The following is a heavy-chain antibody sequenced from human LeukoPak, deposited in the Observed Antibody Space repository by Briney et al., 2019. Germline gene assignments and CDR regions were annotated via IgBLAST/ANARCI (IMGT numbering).Heavy chain of an antibody. J-gene: IGHJ5*02. V-gene: IGHV4-38-2*02. CDR3: ARGSSVTSQGRWFDP. CDR1: GYSISSPYY. D-gene: IGHD4-17*01. Sequence: PSETLSLTCNVSGYSISSPYYWDWVRQPPGKGLEWIGSVYHGGTTFYYNLSLKSRITMSVDTSKNQFSLKLSSVTAADSAVYYCARGSSVTSQGRWFDPWGQGTLVTVSS. CDR2: VYHGGTT.